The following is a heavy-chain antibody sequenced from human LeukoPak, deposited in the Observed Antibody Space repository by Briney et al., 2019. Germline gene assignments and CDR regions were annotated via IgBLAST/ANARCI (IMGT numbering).Heavy chain of an antibody. V-gene: IGHV3-21*01. CDR1: GFTFSNYS. J-gene: IGHJ4*02. CDR3: ARGLMIWGGDDY. D-gene: IGHD3-16*01. CDR2: ISSNGIYI. Sequence: PGGSLRLSCAASGFTFSNYSMNWVRQAPGKGLEWVSSISSNGIYIYYADSVKGRFTISRDNAKNSLYLQMNSLRAEDTAVYYCARGLMIWGGDDYWGQGTLVIVSS.